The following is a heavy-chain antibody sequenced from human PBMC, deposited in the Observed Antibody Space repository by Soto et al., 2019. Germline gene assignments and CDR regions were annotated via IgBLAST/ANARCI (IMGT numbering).Heavy chain of an antibody. CDR1: GDSVSSNSAA. J-gene: IGHJ6*03. CDR3: ARDLGPLNDFVDPSRRYYYYMDF. D-gene: IGHD4-17*01. CDR2: TYYRSKWYN. V-gene: IGHV6-1*01. Sequence: SQTLSLTCAISGDSVSSNSAAWNWIRQSPSRGLEWLGRTYYRSKWYNDYAVSVKSRITINPDTSKNQFSLQLNSVTPEDTAVYYCARDLGPLNDFVDPSRRYYYYMDFWGKGTTVNV.